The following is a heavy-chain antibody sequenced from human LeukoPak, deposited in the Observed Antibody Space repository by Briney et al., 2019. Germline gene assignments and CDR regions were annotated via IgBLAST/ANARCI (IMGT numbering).Heavy chain of an antibody. CDR1: GFTFSRHN. Sequence: PGGSLRLSCEVSGFTFSRHNMNWVRQAPGKGLEWLSSISGSSRDKNYAESVKGRFTISRDNVKNVLFLQMNSLRPEDTAVYYCVKTHYGSGTYFYYYYYMDVWGKGTTVTVSS. CDR3: VKTHYGSGTYFYYYYYMDV. CDR2: ISGSSRDK. V-gene: IGHV3-21*06. D-gene: IGHD3-10*01. J-gene: IGHJ6*03.